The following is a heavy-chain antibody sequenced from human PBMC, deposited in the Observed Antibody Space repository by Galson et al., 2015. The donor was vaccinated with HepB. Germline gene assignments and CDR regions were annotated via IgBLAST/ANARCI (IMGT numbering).Heavy chain of an antibody. CDR3: AIMTAGTYADY. D-gene: IGHD2-21*02. Sequence: SLRLSCAASGFTFTSHAMSWVRQAPGKGLEWVSSVNGRGDNTYYPDSVKGRFTISRDDFKNTLFLQIDSLTSEDTAVYYCAIMTAGTYADYWGQGTLVTVSS. J-gene: IGHJ4*02. CDR2: VNGRGDNT. CDR1: GFTFTSHA. V-gene: IGHV3-23*01.